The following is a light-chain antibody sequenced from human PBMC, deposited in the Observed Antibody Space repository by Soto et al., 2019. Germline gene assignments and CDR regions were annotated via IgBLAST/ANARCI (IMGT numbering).Light chain of an antibody. V-gene: IGKV1-6*01. J-gene: IGKJ1*01. Sequence: AVQMTQSPSSLSASVGDIVTITCRASQGIRNDLAWYQQKPGRAPRLLIFAASTLQSGVPSRFSGSGAGTDFTLTISSLQPEDFATYYCLQAYNYPPTFGQGTKV. CDR2: AAS. CDR3: LQAYNYPPT. CDR1: QGIRND.